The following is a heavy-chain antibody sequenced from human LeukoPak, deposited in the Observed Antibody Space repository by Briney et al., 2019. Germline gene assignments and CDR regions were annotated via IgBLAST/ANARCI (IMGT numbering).Heavy chain of an antibody. CDR2: IVSTSHVT. J-gene: IGHJ3*01. D-gene: IGHD7-27*01. Sequence: PGGSLRLSCAASGFTFSDYSMNWVRQAPGKGPKWLSYIVSTSHVTIYADSVMGRFTISRDNAKNSVSLQMDSLRSDDTAVYYCAREDDDWGPNTFDLWGPGTMVTVS. CDR1: GFTFSDYS. V-gene: IGHV3-48*01. CDR3: AREDDDWGPNTFDL.